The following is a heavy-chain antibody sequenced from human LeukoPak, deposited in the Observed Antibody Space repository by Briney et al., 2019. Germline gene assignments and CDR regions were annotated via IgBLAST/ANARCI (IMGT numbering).Heavy chain of an antibody. CDR2: ISSSSSYI. CDR3: ARDGGPQLGSPFDY. V-gene: IGHV3-21*01. CDR1: GFTFSSYS. Sequence: PGGSLRLSCAASGFTFSSYSMNWVRQAPGKGLEWVSSISSSSSYIYYADSVKGRFTISRDNAKNSLYLQMNSLRAEDTAVYYCARDGGPQLGSPFDYWGQGTLVTVSS. D-gene: IGHD1-26*01. J-gene: IGHJ4*02.